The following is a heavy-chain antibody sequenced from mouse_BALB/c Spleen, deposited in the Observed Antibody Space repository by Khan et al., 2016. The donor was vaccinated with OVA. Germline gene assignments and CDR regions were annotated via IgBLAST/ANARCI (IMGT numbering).Heavy chain of an antibody. D-gene: IGHD4-1*01. CDR2: INSGSSTI. CDR1: GFTFSSFG. V-gene: IGHV5-17*02. Sequence: EVELVESGGGLVQPGGSRKLSCAASGFTFSSFGMHWVRQAPEKGLEWVAYINSGSSTIYYADPVKGRFTISRDNPKNTLFLQMTSLRSEDTAMYYCARGNWAVWGQGTTLTVSS. J-gene: IGHJ2*01. CDR3: ARGNWAV.